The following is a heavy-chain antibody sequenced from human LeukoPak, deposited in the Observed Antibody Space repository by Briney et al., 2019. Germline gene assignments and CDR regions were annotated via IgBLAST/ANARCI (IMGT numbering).Heavy chain of an antibody. CDR3: ARIRQSYYYYIDV. CDR2: IYHSGST. V-gene: IGHV4-4*02. J-gene: IGHJ6*03. CDR1: GGSISSSNW. Sequence: SETLSLTCAVSGGSISSSNWWSWVRQPPGKGLEGIGEIYHSGSTNYTPSLKSRLTISVDTSKNQFSLKLSSVTAADTAVYYCARIRQSYYYYIDVWGKGTTVTVSS.